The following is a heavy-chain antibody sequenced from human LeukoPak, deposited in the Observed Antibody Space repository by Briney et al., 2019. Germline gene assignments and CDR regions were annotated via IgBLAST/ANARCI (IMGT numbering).Heavy chain of an antibody. D-gene: IGHD3-22*01. J-gene: IGHJ4*02. CDR1: GYTFTSYG. CDR3: ARDERTDYYDSSGYLANPFDY. Sequence: ASVKVSCKASGYTFTSYGISWVRQAPGQGLEWMGWISAYNGNTNYAQKLQGRVTMTTDTSTSTAYMELRSLRSDDTAVYYCARDERTDYYDSSGYLANPFDYWGQGTLVTVSP. CDR2: ISAYNGNT. V-gene: IGHV1-18*01.